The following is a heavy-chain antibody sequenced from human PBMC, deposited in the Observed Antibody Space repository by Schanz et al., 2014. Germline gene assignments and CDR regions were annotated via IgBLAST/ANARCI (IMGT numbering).Heavy chain of an antibody. CDR2: MIGSGSSV. Sequence: EVQLLESGGTVVQPGGSLRVSCAASGFVFSIYGMSWVRQAPGKGLEWVSRMIGSGSSVFYADSVKGRFTISRDNSKNTLYLQMNSLRAEDTAVYYCAKDQGSYGSGSYSYFDYWGQGTLATVSS. D-gene: IGHD3-10*01. CDR3: AKDQGSYGSGSYSYFDY. J-gene: IGHJ4*02. CDR1: GFVFSIYG. V-gene: IGHV3-23*01.